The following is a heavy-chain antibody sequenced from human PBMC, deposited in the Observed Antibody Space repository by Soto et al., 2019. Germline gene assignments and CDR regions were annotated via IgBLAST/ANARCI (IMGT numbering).Heavy chain of an antibody. CDR2: ITGSGGIT. CDR1: GVTFSSNA. Sequence: GGSLRLSCAASGVTFSSNAMSWVRQAPGKGLEWVSGITGSGGITDYADSVKGRFTISRDNSRNTVYLLMNYLRVEDTAVYFSAKHTTFCYDRTGPGDYFDYWGQGTLVTVSS. D-gene: IGHD3-22*01. V-gene: IGHV3-23*01. J-gene: IGHJ4*02. CDR3: AKHTTFCYDRTGPGDYFDY.